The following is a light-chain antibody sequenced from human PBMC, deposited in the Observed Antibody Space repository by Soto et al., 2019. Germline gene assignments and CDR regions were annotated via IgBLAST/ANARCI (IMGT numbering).Light chain of an antibody. Sequence: QSVLAQPSSVSGTHGQRVTISCSGSSSNIVNNYVYWYQQFPGTAPNVLIFRNDQRPSGVPERFSASKSGTSASLAISGLRSEDEADYYCAAWDDSLRGVLFGGGPKLTVL. CDR2: RND. CDR3: AAWDDSLRGVL. J-gene: IGLJ2*01. V-gene: IGLV1-47*01. CDR1: SSNIVNNY.